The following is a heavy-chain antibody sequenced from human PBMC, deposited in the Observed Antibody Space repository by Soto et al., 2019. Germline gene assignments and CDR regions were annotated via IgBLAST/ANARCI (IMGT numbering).Heavy chain of an antibody. V-gene: IGHV4-34*01. D-gene: IGHD3-10*01. J-gene: IGHJ6*02. CDR1: GGSFSGYY. CDR3: ARSSWYYGMDV. CDR2: INHSGST. Sequence: QVQLQQWGAGLLKPSETLSLTCAVYGGSFSGYYWSWIRQPPGKGLEWIGEINHSGSTNYNPSLKSRVTISVDTSKNQFSLKLSSVTAADTAVYYCARSSWYYGMDVWGQGTTVTVSS.